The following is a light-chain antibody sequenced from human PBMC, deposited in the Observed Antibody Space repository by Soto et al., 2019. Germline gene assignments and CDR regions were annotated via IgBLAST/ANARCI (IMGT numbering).Light chain of an antibody. J-gene: IGKJ4*01. CDR1: QGISSS. V-gene: IGKV1-9*01. CDR3: QQLNSYPLT. Sequence: IQLTQSPSSLSASVGDRVTITCRASQGISSSLVWYQQKPGKAPKLLIYAASSLQSGVPSRFSGSGSGTDFTLTISRLQPEDFATYYCQQLNSYPLTFGGGTKVDI. CDR2: AAS.